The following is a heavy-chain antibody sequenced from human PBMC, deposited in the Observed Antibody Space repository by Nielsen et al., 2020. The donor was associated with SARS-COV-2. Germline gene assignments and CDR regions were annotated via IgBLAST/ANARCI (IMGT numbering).Heavy chain of an antibody. J-gene: IGHJ6*02. V-gene: IGHV3-7*03. D-gene: IGHD6-19*01. CDR1: GFTFSSYW. CDR2: IKQDGSEK. CDR3: ARDSAGPYYYYYYGMDV. Sequence: GGSLRLSCAASGFTFSSYWMSWVRQAPGKGLEWVANIKQDGSEKYYVDSAKGRFTISRDNAKNSLYLQMNSLRAEDTAVYYCARDSAGPYYYYYYGMDVWGQGTTVTVSS.